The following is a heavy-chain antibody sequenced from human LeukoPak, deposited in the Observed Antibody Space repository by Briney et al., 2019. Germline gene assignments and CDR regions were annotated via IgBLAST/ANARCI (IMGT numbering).Heavy chain of an antibody. CDR2: IYPDDSDT. Sequence: GESLKISCKGSGYSFTSHWIGWVRQMPGKGLEWMGIIYPDDSDTRYSPSFEGQVTISADKSISTAYLQWSGLKASDTAMYYCARSGCSGGSCYSGWFDPWGQGTLVTVSS. CDR3: ARSGCSGGSCYSGWFDP. D-gene: IGHD2-15*01. CDR1: GYSFTSHW. V-gene: IGHV5-51*01. J-gene: IGHJ5*02.